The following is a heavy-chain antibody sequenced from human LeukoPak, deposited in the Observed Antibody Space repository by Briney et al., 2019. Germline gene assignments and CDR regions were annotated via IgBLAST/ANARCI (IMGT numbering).Heavy chain of an antibody. D-gene: IGHD6-19*01. Sequence: ASVKVSCKASGYTFTSYYMHWVRQATGQGLEWMGWMNPNSGNTGYAQKFQGRVTMTRNTSISTAYMELSSLRSEDTAVYYCARSRIAVVDYWGQGTLVTVSS. J-gene: IGHJ4*02. CDR1: GYTFTSYY. CDR3: ARSRIAVVDY. CDR2: MNPNSGNT. V-gene: IGHV1-8*02.